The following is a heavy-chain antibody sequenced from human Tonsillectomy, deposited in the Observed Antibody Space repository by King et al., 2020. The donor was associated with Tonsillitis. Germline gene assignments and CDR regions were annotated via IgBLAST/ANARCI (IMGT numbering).Heavy chain of an antibody. CDR2: ISHSGNT. J-gene: IGHJ6*02. D-gene: IGHD3-16*02. V-gene: IGHV4-59*11. CDR1: GDSISSLY. CDR3: AGGSFRSYAMDV. Sequence: VQLQESGPGLVKPSETLSLTCTVSGDSISSLYWTWIRQPPGKTLEWIGFISHSGNTNYNPSLKSRVTISVDTSKNQFSLKLSSVTTADTAVYYCAGGSFRSYAMDVWGQGTTVAVSS.